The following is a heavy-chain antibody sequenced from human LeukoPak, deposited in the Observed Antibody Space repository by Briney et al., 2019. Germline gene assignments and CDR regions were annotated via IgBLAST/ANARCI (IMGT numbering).Heavy chain of an antibody. Sequence: ASVKVSCKTSGYTFSDYGLTWVRQAPGQGLEWLGWVTGFNGKTNYARRVEDRLILTTDTSTSTGTLDLRGLRADDTAVYYCARVGNSGEFDFWGQGTLVTVFS. D-gene: IGHD3-10*01. J-gene: IGHJ4*02. V-gene: IGHV1-18*01. CDR2: VTGFNGKT. CDR3: ARVGNSGEFDF. CDR1: GYTFSDYG.